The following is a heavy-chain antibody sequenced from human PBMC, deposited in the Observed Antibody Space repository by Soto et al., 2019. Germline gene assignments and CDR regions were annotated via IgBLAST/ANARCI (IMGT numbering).Heavy chain of an antibody. CDR3: ARDSEQSYYFDY. J-gene: IGHJ4*02. CDR1: GFTVSSNY. D-gene: IGHD6-19*01. V-gene: IGHV3-53*01. Sequence: PGGSLRLSCAASGFTVSSNYMSWVRQAPGKGLEWVSVIYSGGSTYYADSVKGRFTISRDNSKNTLYLQMNSLRAEDTAVYYCARDSEQSYYFDYWGQGTLVTVSS. CDR2: IYSGGST.